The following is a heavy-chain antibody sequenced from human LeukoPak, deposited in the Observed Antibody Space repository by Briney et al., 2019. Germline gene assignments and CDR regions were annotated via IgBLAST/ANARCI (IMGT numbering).Heavy chain of an antibody. D-gene: IGHD2-15*01. J-gene: IGHJ6*02. Sequence: GGSLRLSCAASGFTVSSNYMSWVRQAPGKGLEWVSVIYSGGSTYYADSVKGRFTISRDNSKNTLYLQMNSLRAEDTAVYYCAKAIAPSDCSAKSYYHAFDVWGQGTTVTDSS. V-gene: IGHV3-53*01. CDR2: IYSGGST. CDR3: AKAIAPSDCSAKSYYHAFDV. CDR1: GFTVSSNY.